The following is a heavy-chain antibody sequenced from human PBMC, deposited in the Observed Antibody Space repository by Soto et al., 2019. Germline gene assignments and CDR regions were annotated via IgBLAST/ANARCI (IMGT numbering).Heavy chain of an antibody. J-gene: IGHJ5*02. CDR3: ARAASPYFDVLSAFHP. V-gene: IGHV4-61*01. Sequence: SETLSLTCPVSGDPLSSGSYYWSWIRQSPGKRLEWIAYIYYTGTTKYNPSLKSRVTISVDTSKNQFSLRLTSVTAADTAVYYCARAASPYFDVLSAFHPWGQGTLVT. CDR1: GDPLSSGSYY. CDR2: IYYTGTT. D-gene: IGHD3-9*01.